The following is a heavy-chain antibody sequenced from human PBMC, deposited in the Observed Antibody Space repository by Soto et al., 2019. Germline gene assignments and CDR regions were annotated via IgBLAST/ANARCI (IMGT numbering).Heavy chain of an antibody. D-gene: IGHD5-12*01. V-gene: IGHV1-8*01. CDR2: MNPNSGNT. CDR3: ARSYSGYDFDYYYYGMDV. J-gene: IGHJ6*02. Sequence: ASVKVSCKASGYTFTSYDINWVRQATGQGLEWMGWMNPNSGNTGYAQKFQGRVTMTRNTSISTAYMELSSLRSEDTAVYYCARSYSGYDFDYYYYGMDVWGQGTTVTVSS. CDR1: GYTFTSYD.